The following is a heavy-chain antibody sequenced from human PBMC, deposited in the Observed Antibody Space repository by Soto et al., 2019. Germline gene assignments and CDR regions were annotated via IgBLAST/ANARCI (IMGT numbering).Heavy chain of an antibody. Sequence: GSGPTLVNPTQTLTLTCTFSGFSLSTSGMCVSWIRQPPGKALEWLARIDWDDDKYYSTSLKTRLTISKDTSKNQVVLTMTNMDPVDTATYYCARILYSSGWQDYWGQGTLVTVSS. CDR2: IDWDDDK. D-gene: IGHD6-19*01. V-gene: IGHV2-70*11. CDR1: GFSLSTSGMC. J-gene: IGHJ4*02. CDR3: ARILYSSGWQDY.